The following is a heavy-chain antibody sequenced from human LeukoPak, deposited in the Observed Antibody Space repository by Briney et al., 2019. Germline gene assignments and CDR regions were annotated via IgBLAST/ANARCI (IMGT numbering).Heavy chain of an antibody. D-gene: IGHD3-22*01. CDR3: ARDTSISGYYFSYYYYYYMDV. J-gene: IGHJ6*03. CDR1: GFTFSSYW. CDR2: IKQDGSEK. V-gene: IGHV3-7*01. Sequence: ESGGSLRLSCAASGFTFSSYWMSWVRQAPGKGLEWVANIKQDGSEKYYVDSVKGRFTISRDNAKNSLYLQMNSLRAEDTAVDYCARDTSISGYYFSYYYYYYMDVWGKGTTVTISS.